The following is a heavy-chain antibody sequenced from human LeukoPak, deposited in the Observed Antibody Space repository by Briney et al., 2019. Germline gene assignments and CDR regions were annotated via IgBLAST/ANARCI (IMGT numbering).Heavy chain of an antibody. V-gene: IGHV4-34*01. CDR1: GGSFSGYY. CDR2: INHSGST. J-gene: IGHJ4*02. Sequence: SETLSLTCAVYGGSFSGYYWSWIRQPPGKGLEWIGEINHSGSTNYNPSLKSRATISVDTSKNQFSLKLSSVTAADTAVYYCARGSSSGWYRKYYFDYWGQGTLVTVSS. CDR3: ARGSSSGWYRKYYFDY. D-gene: IGHD6-19*01.